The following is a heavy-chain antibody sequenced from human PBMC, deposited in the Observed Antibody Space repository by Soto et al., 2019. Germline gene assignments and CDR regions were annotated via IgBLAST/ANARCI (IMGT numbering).Heavy chain of an antibody. CDR3: ARAGIAAAGTKPYYYYYYGMDV. V-gene: IGHV1-2*04. CDR1: GGAFSSYT. CDR2: INPNSGGT. Sequence: VSVKVYWKAAGGAFSSYTISWVRQAPGQGLEWMGWINPNSGGTNYAQKFQGWVTMTRDTSISTAYMELSRLRSDDTAVYYCARAGIAAAGTKPYYYYYYGMDVWGQGTTVTVSS. D-gene: IGHD6-13*01. J-gene: IGHJ6*02.